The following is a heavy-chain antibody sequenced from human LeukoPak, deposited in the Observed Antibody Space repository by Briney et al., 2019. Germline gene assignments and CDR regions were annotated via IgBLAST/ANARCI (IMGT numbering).Heavy chain of an antibody. Sequence: PGGSLRLSCAASGFTFDDYAMHWVRQAPGKGLEWVSLISGDGGSTYYADSVKGRFTISRDNSKNSLYLQMNSLRTEDTALYYCAKDNYYDSSGYFNYYYYYGMDVWGQGTTVTVSS. D-gene: IGHD3-22*01. CDR1: GFTFDDYA. J-gene: IGHJ6*02. CDR2: ISGDGGST. V-gene: IGHV3-43*02. CDR3: AKDNYYDSSGYFNYYYYYGMDV.